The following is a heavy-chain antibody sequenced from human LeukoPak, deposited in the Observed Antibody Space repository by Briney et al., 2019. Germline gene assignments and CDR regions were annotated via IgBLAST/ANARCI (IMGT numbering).Heavy chain of an antibody. CDR3: ARGESITIFGVVTNDFDY. CDR2: IIPIFGTA. CDR1: GGTFSSYA. J-gene: IGHJ4*02. Sequence: GASVKVSCKATGGTFSSYAISWVRQAPGQGLEWMGGIIPIFGTANYAQKFQGRVTITADESTSTAYMELSSLRSEDTAVYYCARGESITIFGVVTNDFDYWGQGTLVTVSS. V-gene: IGHV1-69*13. D-gene: IGHD3-3*01.